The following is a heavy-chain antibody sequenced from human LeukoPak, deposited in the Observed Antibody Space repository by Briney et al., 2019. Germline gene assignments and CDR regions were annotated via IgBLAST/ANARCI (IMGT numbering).Heavy chain of an antibody. Sequence: GGSLRLSCAASGFTFSSYGMHWVRQAPGKGLEWVAVISYDGSNKYYADSVKGRFTISRDNSKNTLYLQMNSLRAEDTAVYYCAKPIGRYCGGDCPNWFDPWGQGTLVTVSS. D-gene: IGHD2-21*02. CDR3: AKPIGRYCGGDCPNWFDP. J-gene: IGHJ5*02. V-gene: IGHV3-30*18. CDR1: GFTFSSYG. CDR2: ISYDGSNK.